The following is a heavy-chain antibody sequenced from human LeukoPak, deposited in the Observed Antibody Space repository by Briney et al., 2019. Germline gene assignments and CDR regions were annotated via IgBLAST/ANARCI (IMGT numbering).Heavy chain of an antibody. V-gene: IGHV3-48*04. CDR2: ISSSSSTI. CDR3: ASAQAMMVGLGDY. J-gene: IGHJ4*02. Sequence: GGSLRLSCAASGFTFSSYSMNWVRQAPGKGLEWVSYISSSSSTIYYADSVKGRFTISRDNAKNSLYLQMNSLRAEDTAVYYCASAQAMMVGLGDYWGQGTLVTVSS. CDR1: GFTFSSYS. D-gene: IGHD3-22*01.